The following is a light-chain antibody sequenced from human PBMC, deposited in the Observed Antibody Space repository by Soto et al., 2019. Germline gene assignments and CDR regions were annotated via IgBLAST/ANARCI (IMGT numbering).Light chain of an antibody. CDR2: DAS. V-gene: IGKV3-11*01. Sequence: ETVLTQSPATLSLSPGERATLSCRASESIGSTLAWHQQKPGQAPRLLIYDASGRAAGVPDRFSGSGSGTEFTFTISSLEPEDFAVYYCQQRGHWPLTFGAGTKVEI. CDR3: QQRGHWPLT. CDR1: ESIGST. J-gene: IGKJ4*02.